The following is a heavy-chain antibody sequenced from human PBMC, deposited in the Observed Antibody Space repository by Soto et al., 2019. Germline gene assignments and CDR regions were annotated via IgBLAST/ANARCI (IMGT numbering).Heavy chain of an antibody. D-gene: IGHD1-26*01. CDR1: GYTFSDSA. CDR3: ARLRSEREPNFDY. Sequence: EVQLVESGGGLVQPGGSLKLSCAASGYTFSDSAIHWVRQASGKGLEWVGRIRSKANSYATVYAASVRGRFTISRDDSKNTAYLQMNSLKTEDTAVYYCARLRSEREPNFDYWGQGTLVSVSS. CDR2: IRSKANSYAT. V-gene: IGHV3-73*02. J-gene: IGHJ4*02.